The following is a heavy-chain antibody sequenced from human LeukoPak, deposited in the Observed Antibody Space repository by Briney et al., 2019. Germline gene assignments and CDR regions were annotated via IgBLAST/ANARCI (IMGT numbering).Heavy chain of an antibody. V-gene: IGHV4-39*01. Sequence: SETLSLTCTVSGGSISSSSYYWGWIRQPPGKGLEWIGSIYYSGSTYYNPSLKSRVTISVDTSKNQFSLKLSSVTAADTAVYYCATFTRFLEWLSPIKHIDYWGQGTLVTVSS. J-gene: IGHJ4*02. CDR2: IYYSGST. CDR3: ATFTRFLEWLSPIKHIDY. D-gene: IGHD3-3*01. CDR1: GGSISSSSYY.